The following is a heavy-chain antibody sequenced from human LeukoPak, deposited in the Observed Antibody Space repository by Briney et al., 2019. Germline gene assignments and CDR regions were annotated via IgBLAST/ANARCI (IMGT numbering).Heavy chain of an antibody. CDR1: GVTFNSDG. CDR3: AKDLRGTMVRGVIGY. V-gene: IGHV3-30*18. Sequence: LRVTCAASGVTFNSDGIDGGRHAPSKGLEWVAVISYDGSNKYYADSVKGRFTISRDNSKNTLYLQMNSLRAEDTAVYYCAKDLRGTMVRGVIGYWGQGTLVTVSS. J-gene: IGHJ4*02. D-gene: IGHD3-10*01. CDR2: ISYDGSNK.